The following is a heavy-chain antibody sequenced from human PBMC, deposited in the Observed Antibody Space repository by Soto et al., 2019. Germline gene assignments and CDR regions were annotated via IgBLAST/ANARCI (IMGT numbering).Heavy chain of an antibody. CDR3: AREPTTAGTVNWFDP. CDR2: VYTSGYS. J-gene: IGHJ5*02. D-gene: IGHD6-13*01. V-gene: IGHV4-4*07. Sequence: VQLQESGPGLVKPSETLSLICTVSGGSISSDYLSWIRQPAGKGLEWIGRVYTSGYSNSNPSLKSCVTRSVDTSKKQFSLTLSSVTAADTAVYYCAREPTTAGTVNWFDPWGQGTLVTVSS. CDR1: GGSISSDY.